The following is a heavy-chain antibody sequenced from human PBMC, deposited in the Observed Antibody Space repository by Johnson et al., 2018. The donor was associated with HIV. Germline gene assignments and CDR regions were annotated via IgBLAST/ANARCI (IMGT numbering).Heavy chain of an antibody. J-gene: IGHJ3*02. D-gene: IGHD3-9*01. CDR3: ARDRSLTGYIINDAFDI. CDR1: GFTVSSNY. V-gene: IGHV3-20*04. CDR2: INWNGIST. Sequence: VQLVESGGGLVQPGGSLRLSCAASGFTVSSNYMSWVRQAPGKGLEWVSGINWNGISTGYADSVKGRLTISRDNAKNSLYLQMNSLRAEDTALYYCARDRSLTGYIINDAFDIWGQGTMVTVSS.